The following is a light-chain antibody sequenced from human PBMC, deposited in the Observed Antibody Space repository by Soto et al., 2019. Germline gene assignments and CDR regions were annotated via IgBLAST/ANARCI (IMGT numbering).Light chain of an antibody. J-gene: IGKJ4*01. CDR2: GAS. V-gene: IGKV1-5*01. CDR3: QQYNSYPT. Sequence: DIQMTQSPSTLSASVGDRVTITCRASQSISSWLAWYQQKPGKAPKFLIYGASNLESGVPSRFSGSGSGTEFTLTISSLQPDDFATYYCQQYNSYPTFGGGTKVEIK. CDR1: QSISSW.